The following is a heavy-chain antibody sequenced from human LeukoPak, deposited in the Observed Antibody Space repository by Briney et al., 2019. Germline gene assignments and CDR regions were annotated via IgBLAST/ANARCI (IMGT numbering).Heavy chain of an antibody. J-gene: IGHJ4*02. CDR1: GFTFSNYA. V-gene: IGHV3-23*01. CDR2: ISGSGGST. Sequence: GRSLRLSCAASGFTFSNYAMSWVRQAPGKGLEWVSGISGSGGSTYYADSVGRFSISRDNSNNTLYLQMTSLRAEDAAVYYCAKEGRGMGAATIDYWGQGTLVTVSS. D-gene: IGHD1-26*01. CDR3: AKEGRGMGAATIDY.